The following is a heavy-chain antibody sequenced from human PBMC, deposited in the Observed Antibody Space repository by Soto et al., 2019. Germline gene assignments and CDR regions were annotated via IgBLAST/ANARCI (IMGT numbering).Heavy chain of an antibody. V-gene: IGHV3-33*01. Sequence: HVQLVESGGGVAQPGRSLRLSCAASGFMFSSHGMHWIRQAPGKGLEWVAVIWYDGSNKYYADSVKGRFTISRDNSKNTLYLQMNSLRVEDTAVYYCGPDTLDYWGQGTLVTVSS. CDR3: GPDTLDY. CDR1: GFMFSSHG. J-gene: IGHJ4*02. CDR2: IWYDGSNK.